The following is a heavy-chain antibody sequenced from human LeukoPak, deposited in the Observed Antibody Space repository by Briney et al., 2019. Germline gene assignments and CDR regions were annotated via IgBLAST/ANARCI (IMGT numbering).Heavy chain of an antibody. J-gene: IGHJ4*02. D-gene: IGHD3-22*01. CDR2: INAGNGNT. V-gene: IGHV1-3*01. Sequence: GASVKVSCKASGYTFTSYAMHWVRQAPGQRLEWMGWINAGNGNTKYSQKFQGRVTITRDTSASTAYMELSSLRSEDTAVYYCAGGRQYYYDSSGYSFDYWGQGTLVTVSS. CDR1: GYTFTSYA. CDR3: AGGRQYYYDSSGYSFDY.